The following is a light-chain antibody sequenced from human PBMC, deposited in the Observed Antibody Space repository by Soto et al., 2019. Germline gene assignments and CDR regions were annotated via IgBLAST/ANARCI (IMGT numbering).Light chain of an antibody. V-gene: IGKV3D-15*01. CDR1: QSLSSY. J-gene: IGKJ4*01. Sequence: EIVLTQSPATLSLSPGERATLSCRARQSLSSYLAWYQQKPGQAPRLLIYDASNRATGIPARFSGSGSGTEFNLTISSLQSEDFGVYYCQQYNNWPRATFGGGTKVDIK. CDR2: DAS. CDR3: QQYNNWPRAT.